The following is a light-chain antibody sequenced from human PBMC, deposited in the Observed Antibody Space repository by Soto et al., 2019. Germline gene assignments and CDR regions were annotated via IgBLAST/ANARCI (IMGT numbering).Light chain of an antibody. J-gene: IGKJ2*03. CDR1: QSVSSSY. Sequence: EIVLTQSPGTLFLSPGERATLSCRASQSVSSSYLAWYQQKPGQAPRLLIYGASSRATGIPDRFSGSGSGTDFPLTISRLEPEDFAVYYCQQYGSSLCFGQGTKLEIK. V-gene: IGKV3-20*01. CDR2: GAS. CDR3: QQYGSSLC.